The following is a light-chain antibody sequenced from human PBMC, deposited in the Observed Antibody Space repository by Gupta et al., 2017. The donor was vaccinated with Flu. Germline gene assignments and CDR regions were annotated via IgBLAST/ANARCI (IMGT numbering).Light chain of an antibody. V-gene: IGLV1-51*01. CDR1: SSNIGINA. J-gene: IGLJ2*01. Sequence: KVTISCSGSSSNIGINAVSWYQLLPGTAPKLLTYDNDKRPSGIPDRFSGSKSGTSATLDITGLQTGDEADYYCGTWDNSLSVVVFGGGTKVAV. CDR2: DND. CDR3: GTWDNSLSVVV.